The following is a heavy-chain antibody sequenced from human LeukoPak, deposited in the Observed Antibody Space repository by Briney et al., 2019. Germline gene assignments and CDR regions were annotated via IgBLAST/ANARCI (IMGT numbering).Heavy chain of an antibody. CDR3: ARQTGSGLFILP. J-gene: IGHJ4*02. CDR1: GVSISSSNSY. CDR2: IYYTVNT. Sequence: SETLSLTCTVSGVSISSSNSYWGWIRQPPGKGLEWIGSIYYTVNTYYNASLKSQVSISIDTSKNQFSLKLTSVTAADTSVYYCARQTGSGLFILPGGQGTLVTVSS. D-gene: IGHD3/OR15-3a*01. V-gene: IGHV4-39*01.